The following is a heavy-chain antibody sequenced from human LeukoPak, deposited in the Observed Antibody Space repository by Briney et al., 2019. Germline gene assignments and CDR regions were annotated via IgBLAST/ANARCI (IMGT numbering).Heavy chain of an antibody. CDR2: IKQDGSEK. J-gene: IGHJ4*02. D-gene: IGHD1-7*01. Sequence: PGGSLRLSCAASGFTFSSYWMSWVRQAPGKGLEGVANIKQDGSEKYYVDSVKGRFTISRDNAKNSLYLQMNSLRAEDTAVYYCARGSDWNYWGGYFDYWGQGTLVTVSS. CDR3: ARGSDWNYWGGYFDY. CDR1: GFTFSSYW. V-gene: IGHV3-7*01.